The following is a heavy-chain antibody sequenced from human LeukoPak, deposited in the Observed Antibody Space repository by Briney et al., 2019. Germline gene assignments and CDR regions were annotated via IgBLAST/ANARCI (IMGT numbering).Heavy chain of an antibody. Sequence: PGGSLRQSFAGSVFTFSNYSMNWVRQAPGKGLDGVSSISSSSSYIYYADSVKGRFTISRYNAKNSLYLQMNSLRAEDTAVYYCARGWDYYGSGSYLPDYSGQGNLVTVSS. CDR3: ARGWDYYGSGSYLPDY. V-gene: IGHV3-21*01. CDR1: VFTFSNYS. D-gene: IGHD3-10*01. J-gene: IGHJ4*02. CDR2: ISSSSSYI.